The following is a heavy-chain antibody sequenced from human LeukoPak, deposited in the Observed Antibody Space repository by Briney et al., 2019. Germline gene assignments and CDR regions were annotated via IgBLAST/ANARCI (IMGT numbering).Heavy chain of an antibody. CDR3: ASNSPGRYDSSVQNWFDP. J-gene: IGHJ5*02. V-gene: IGHV1-69*04. CDR2: IIPILGIA. Sequence: SVKVSCKASGGTFSSYAISWVRQAPGQGLEWMGRIIPILGIANYAQKFQGRVTITADKSTSTAYMELSSLRSEDTAVYYCASNSPGRYDSSVQNWFDPWGQGTLVTVSS. CDR1: GGTFSSYA. D-gene: IGHD3-22*01.